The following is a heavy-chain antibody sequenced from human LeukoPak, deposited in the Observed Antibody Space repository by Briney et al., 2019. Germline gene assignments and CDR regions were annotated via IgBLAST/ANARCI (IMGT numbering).Heavy chain of an antibody. V-gene: IGHV3-23*01. D-gene: IGHD1-14*01. Sequence: GGSLRLSCAASGFTFSSYAMSWVRQAPGKGLEWVSAISGSGGSTDYADSVRGRFTISRDNSKNTLYLQMDSLRAEDTALYYCAKDFVRYNIQFDYWGQGALVTVSS. CDR3: AKDFVRYNIQFDY. CDR1: GFTFSSYA. CDR2: ISGSGGST. J-gene: IGHJ4*02.